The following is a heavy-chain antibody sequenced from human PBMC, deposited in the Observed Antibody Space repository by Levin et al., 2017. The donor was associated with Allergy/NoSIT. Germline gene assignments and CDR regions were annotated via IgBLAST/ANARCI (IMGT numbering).Heavy chain of an antibody. J-gene: IGHJ4*02. CDR1: GFTFSNYG. CDR3: AKDWGLTTVTVGFDY. D-gene: IGHD4-17*01. CDR2: ISYDGSNK. Sequence: GESLKISCAASGFTFSNYGMHWVRQAPGKGLEWVAVISYDGSNKYYADSVKGRFTISRDNSKNTLYLQMNSLRAEDTAVYYCAKDWGLTTVTVGFDYWGQGTLVTVSS. V-gene: IGHV3-30*18.